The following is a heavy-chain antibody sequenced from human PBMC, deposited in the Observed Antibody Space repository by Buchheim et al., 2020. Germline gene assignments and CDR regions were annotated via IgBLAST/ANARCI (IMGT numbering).Heavy chain of an antibody. V-gene: IGHV4-34*01. Sequence: QVQLQQWGAGLLKPSETLSLTCAVYGGSFSGYYWSWIRQPPGKGLEWIGEINHSGSTNYNPSLKSRVTISVDTDKNQISLKLSSVTAADTAVYYCARASLLRGYSGFPRWFDPWGQGTL. CDR3: ARASLLRGYSGFPRWFDP. CDR1: GGSFSGYY. CDR2: INHSGST. J-gene: IGHJ5*02. D-gene: IGHD5-12*01.